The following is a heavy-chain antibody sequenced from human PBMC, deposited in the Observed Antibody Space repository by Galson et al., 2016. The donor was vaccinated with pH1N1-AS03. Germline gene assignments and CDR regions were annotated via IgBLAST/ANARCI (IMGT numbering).Heavy chain of an antibody. V-gene: IGHV3-9*02. CDR2: TSWTSADI. D-gene: IGHD2-21*01. CDR3: VTDILPGGADV. J-gene: IGHJ6*02. Sequence: SLRLSCAASGFTPDASAMHWVRQAPGKGLEWVSGTSWTSADIAYADAVKGRFTISRDNAKKSLYLQLNSLRADDTALYYCVTDILPGGADVWGQGTTVTVSS. CDR1: GFTPDASA.